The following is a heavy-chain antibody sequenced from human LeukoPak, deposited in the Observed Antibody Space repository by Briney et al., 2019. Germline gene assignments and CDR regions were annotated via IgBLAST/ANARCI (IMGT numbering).Heavy chain of an antibody. J-gene: IGHJ5*02. Sequence: MPSETLSLTCTVSGGSISSGGYYWSWIRQPPGKGLEWIGYIYHSGSTYYNPSLKSRVTISVDRSKNQFSLKLSSVTAADTAVYYCARVIEARFDPWGQGTLVTVSS. CDR2: IYHSGST. CDR3: ARVIEARFDP. CDR1: GGSISSGGYY. V-gene: IGHV4-30-2*01.